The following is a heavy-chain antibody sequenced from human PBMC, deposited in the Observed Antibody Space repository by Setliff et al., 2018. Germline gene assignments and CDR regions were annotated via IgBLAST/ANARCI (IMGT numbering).Heavy chain of an antibody. CDR1: GFTFGTYT. J-gene: IGHJ4*02. CDR2: IKQDESEK. D-gene: IGHD2-15*01. V-gene: IGHV3-7*01. CDR3: ARTCSGSGCYAGLES. Sequence: PSETLSLSCVGSGFTFGTYTMNWIRQAPGKGLEWVANIKQDESEKHYVGSVKGRFTISRDNAKNSLYLQMNSLRPEDTAVYYCARTCSGSGCYAGLESWGQGTPVTVSS.